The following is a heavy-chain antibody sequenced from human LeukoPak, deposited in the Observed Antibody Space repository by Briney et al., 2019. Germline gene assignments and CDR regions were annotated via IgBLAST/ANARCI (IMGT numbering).Heavy chain of an antibody. Sequence: GGSLRLSCAASGFTFSSYSMSWVRQAPGEGLEWVSAISPSGDSTSYPDSVKGRFTISRDNSKNTLYLQMNSLRTEDTAVYYCAKDFVPRGGSYFPGFDYWGQGTLVIVSS. CDR1: GFTFSSYS. CDR2: ISPSGDST. D-gene: IGHD1-26*01. V-gene: IGHV3-23*01. J-gene: IGHJ4*02. CDR3: AKDFVPRGGSYFPGFDY.